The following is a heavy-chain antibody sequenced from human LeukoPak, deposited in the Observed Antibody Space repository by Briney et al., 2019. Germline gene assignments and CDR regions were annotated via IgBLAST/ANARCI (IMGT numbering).Heavy chain of an antibody. J-gene: IGHJ6*02. CDR1: GYTFTGYY. CDR3: AGGDDTAMVRRNYYYGMDV. D-gene: IGHD5-18*01. Sequence: ASVKVSCKASGYTFTGYYMHWVRQAPGQGLEWMGWINPNSGGTNYAQKFQGRVTMTRDTSISTAYMELSRLRSDDTAVYYCAGGDDTAMVRRNYYYGMDVWGQGTTVTVSS. CDR2: INPNSGGT. V-gene: IGHV1-2*02.